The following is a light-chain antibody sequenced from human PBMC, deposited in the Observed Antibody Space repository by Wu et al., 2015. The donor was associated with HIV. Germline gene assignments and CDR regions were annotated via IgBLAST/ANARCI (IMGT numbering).Light chain of an antibody. CDR3: QKYNTAPWT. V-gene: IGKV1-5*03. J-gene: IGKJ1*01. CDR1: QSISSR. Sequence: DIQMTQSPSSLSASVGDRVTITCRATQSISSRLAWYQQKPGKAPKLLIYMASTLESGVPSRFSGSGFGTGFTLTINSLQPEDVATYYCQKYNTAPWTFGQGTKVEMK. CDR2: MAS.